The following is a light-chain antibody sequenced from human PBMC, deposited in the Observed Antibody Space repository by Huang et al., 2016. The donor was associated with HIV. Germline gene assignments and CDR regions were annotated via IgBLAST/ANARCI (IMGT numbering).Light chain of an antibody. J-gene: IGKJ1*01. CDR3: QQYYSTPWT. V-gene: IGKV1-NL1*01. CDR2: AAS. CDR1: QGISKS. Sequence: DIQMTQSPSSLSASVGDRVTITCRASQGISKSLAWYQQKTGKAPKILVYAASRLESGVPSRFSGSGSGTDYTLTISSLQPEDFATYYCQQYYSTPWTFGQGTKVDIK.